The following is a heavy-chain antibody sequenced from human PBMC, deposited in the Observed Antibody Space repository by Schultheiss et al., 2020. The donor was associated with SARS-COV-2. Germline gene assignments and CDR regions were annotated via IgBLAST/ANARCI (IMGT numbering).Heavy chain of an antibody. CDR3: ARDTQKYSSSSYYYYYYMDV. V-gene: IGHV3-21*01. CDR2: ISDSSSYI. D-gene: IGHD6-6*01. J-gene: IGHJ6*03. CDR1: GFTFTNYN. Sequence: GESLKISCAASGFTFTNYNMNWVRQAPEKGLEWVSSISDSSSYIYYADSVKGRFTISRDTARNSLYLQMNSLRAEDTAVYYCARDTQKYSSSSYYYYYYMDVWGKGTTVTVSS.